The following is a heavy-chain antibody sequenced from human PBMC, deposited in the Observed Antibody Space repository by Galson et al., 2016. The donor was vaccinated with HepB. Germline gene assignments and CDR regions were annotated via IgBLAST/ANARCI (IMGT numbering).Heavy chain of an antibody. J-gene: IGHJ6*02. CDR2: INPSGDSA. D-gene: IGHD5-12*01. V-gene: IGHV1-46*01. CDR1: GYTFTNYS. CDR3: ARGGLGPHGMDA. Sequence: SVKVSCKASGYTFTNYSMHWVRQAPGQGLDWMGIINPSGDSASYAQNFQGRVTMTRDTSTSTVYMELSSLRSEDTAVYFCARGGLGPHGMDAWGQGTTVTVSS.